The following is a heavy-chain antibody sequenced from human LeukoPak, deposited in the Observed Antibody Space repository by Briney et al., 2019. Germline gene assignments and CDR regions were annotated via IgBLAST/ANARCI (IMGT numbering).Heavy chain of an antibody. CDR1: GFTFSSSS. CDR3: AKGSGWYV. Sequence: QPGGSLRLSCAASGFTFSSSSMSWVRQAPGKGLEWVSVISGSGGSTDYADSVKGRFTISRDNSKNTLYLQINSLRAEDTAVYYCAKGSGWYVWGQGTLVTVSS. D-gene: IGHD6-19*01. V-gene: IGHV3-23*01. CDR2: ISGSGGST. J-gene: IGHJ4*02.